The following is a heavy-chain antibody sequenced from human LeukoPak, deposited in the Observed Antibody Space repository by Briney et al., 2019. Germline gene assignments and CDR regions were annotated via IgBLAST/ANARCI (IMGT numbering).Heavy chain of an antibody. CDR2: IYYSGST. CDR1: GGYISSSSYY. V-gene: IGHV4-39*02. Sequence: SETLSLTCTVSGGYISSSSYYWRWIRQPPGKGLEWIGSIYYSGSTYYNPSLKSRVTISVDTSKNQFSLKLSSVTAADTAVYYCARDAYYVRSGTTSADWFDPWGQGTLVTVSS. D-gene: IGHD3-22*01. J-gene: IGHJ5*02. CDR3: ARDAYYVRSGTTSADWFDP.